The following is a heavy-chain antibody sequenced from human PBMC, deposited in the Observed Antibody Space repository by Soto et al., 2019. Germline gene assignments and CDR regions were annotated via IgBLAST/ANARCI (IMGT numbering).Heavy chain of an antibody. Sequence: VQLVESGGGLAKPGGSLRLSCAASGFTFTNAWMTWVRQGPGKGLEWVGRIKSKSDGGTIDYAAPVKGRFTISRDDSKNTLYLQMNSLKTEDTAVYYCTTGPNLRPLAAFDIWGQGTVVTVSS. CDR3: TTGPNLRPLAAFDI. J-gene: IGHJ3*02. CDR2: IKSKSDGGTI. V-gene: IGHV3-15*01. CDR1: GFTFTNAW.